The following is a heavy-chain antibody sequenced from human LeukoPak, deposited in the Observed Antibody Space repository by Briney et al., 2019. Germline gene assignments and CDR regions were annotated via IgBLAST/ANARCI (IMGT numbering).Heavy chain of an antibody. Sequence: SETLSLTCAVYGGSFSGYYWSWIRQPPGKGLEWIGEINHSGSTNYNPSLKSRVTISVDTSKNQFSLKLSSVTAADTAVYYCARGGLRYFDWLKSSGFDPWGQGTLVTVSS. CDR1: GGSFSGYY. J-gene: IGHJ5*02. V-gene: IGHV4-34*01. CDR3: ARGGLRYFDWLKSSGFDP. CDR2: INHSGST. D-gene: IGHD3-9*01.